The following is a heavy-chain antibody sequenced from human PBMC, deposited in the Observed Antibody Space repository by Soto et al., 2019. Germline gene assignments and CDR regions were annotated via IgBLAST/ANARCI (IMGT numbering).Heavy chain of an antibody. CDR1: GGTFSSYT. CDR2: IIPILGIA. Sequence: QVQLVQSGAEVKKPGSSVKVSCKASGGTFSSYTISWVRQAPGQGLEWMGRIIPILGIANYAQKFQGRVTITADKSTSTAYRELSSLRSEYTAVYYCARADLYGGYVLDYWGQGTLVTVSS. V-gene: IGHV1-69*02. CDR3: ARADLYGGYVLDY. D-gene: IGHD5-12*01. J-gene: IGHJ4*02.